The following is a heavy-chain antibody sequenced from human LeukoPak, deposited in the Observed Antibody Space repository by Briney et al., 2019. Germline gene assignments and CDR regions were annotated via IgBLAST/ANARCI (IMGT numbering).Heavy chain of an antibody. J-gene: IGHJ5*02. CDR2: IYTGGST. CDR1: GFTVSSTY. Sequence: GGSLRLSCAASGFTVSSTYMTWVRQAPGKGLEWDSLIYTGGSTFYADAVEGRVTISRDTSTNTSVIHMTSLIVEDTAVYYCAREGQLSSGWANWFDPRGQGTLVTVSA. V-gene: IGHV3-53*01. CDR3: AREGQLSSGWANWFDP. D-gene: IGHD6-19*01.